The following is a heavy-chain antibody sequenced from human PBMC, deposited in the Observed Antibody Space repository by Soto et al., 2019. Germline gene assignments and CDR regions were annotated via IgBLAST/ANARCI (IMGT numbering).Heavy chain of an antibody. Sequence: PGESLKISCKGSGYSFTSYWISWVRQMPGKVLEWMGRIYPSDSYTNYSPSFQGHVTISADKSISTAYLQWSSLKASDTAMYYCARHTTSSTSFFSFDYWGQGXLVTV. D-gene: IGHD2-2*01. J-gene: IGHJ4*02. CDR1: GYSFTSYW. CDR2: IYPSDSYT. V-gene: IGHV5-10-1*01. CDR3: ARHTTSSTSFFSFDY.